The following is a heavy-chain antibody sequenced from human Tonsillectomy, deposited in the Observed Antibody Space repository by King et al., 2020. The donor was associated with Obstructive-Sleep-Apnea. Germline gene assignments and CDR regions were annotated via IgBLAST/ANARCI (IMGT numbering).Heavy chain of an antibody. CDR3: ARSIFWSGYRYYGMDV. CDR2: IDWDDDK. J-gene: IGHJ6*02. Sequence: VTLKESGPALVKPTQTLTLTCTFSGFSLSTSAMCVSWIRQPPGKALEWLALIDWDDDKYYSTSLKTRLTISKDTSKNQVVLTMTNMDPVDTATYYCARSIFWSGYRYYGMDVWGQGTTVTVSS. V-gene: IGHV2-70*01. D-gene: IGHD3-3*01. CDR1: GFSLSTSAMC.